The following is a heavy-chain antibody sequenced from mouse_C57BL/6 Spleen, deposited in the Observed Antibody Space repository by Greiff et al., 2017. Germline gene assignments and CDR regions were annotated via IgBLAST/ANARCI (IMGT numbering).Heavy chain of an antibody. V-gene: IGHV1-50*01. CDR1: GYTFTSYW. J-gene: IGHJ2*01. CDR2: IDPSDSYT. Sequence: QVQLQQPGAELVKPGASVKLSCKASGYTFTSYWMQWVKQRPGQGLEWIGEIDPSDSYTNYNQKFKGKATLTVDTSSSTAYMQLSSLTSEDSAVYYCARWPYYGSSYGYFDYWGQGTTLTVSS. D-gene: IGHD1-1*01. CDR3: ARWPYYGSSYGYFDY.